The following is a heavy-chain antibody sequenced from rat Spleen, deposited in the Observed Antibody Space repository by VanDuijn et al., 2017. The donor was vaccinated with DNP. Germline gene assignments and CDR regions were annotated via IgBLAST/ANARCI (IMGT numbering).Heavy chain of an antibody. CDR1: GFTFSDYA. Sequence: EVQLVETGGGLVQPGRSLKLSCAASGFTFSDYAMAWVRQAPTKGLELVAYISYAGGSTYHGDSVKGRFTISRDNAESTLYLQMNSLRSEDMATYFCARHGRRVFDYWGQGVMVTVSS. J-gene: IGHJ2*01. CDR3: ARHGRRVFDY. CDR2: ISYAGGST. D-gene: IGHD1-11*01. V-gene: IGHV5-22*01.